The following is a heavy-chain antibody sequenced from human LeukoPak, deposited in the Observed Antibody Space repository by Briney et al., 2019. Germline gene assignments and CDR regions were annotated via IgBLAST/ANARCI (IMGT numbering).Heavy chain of an antibody. J-gene: IGHJ4*02. V-gene: IGHV4-59*01. CDR1: GGSISSYY. Sequence: PSETLSLTCTVSGGSISSYYWSWIRQPPGKGLEWIGYIYGSGSTNYKPSLKSRVTISVDTSKNQFSLKLSSVTAADTALYYCARARYSSSPFWGQGTLVTVSS. D-gene: IGHD6-6*01. CDR2: IYGSGST. CDR3: ARARYSSSPF.